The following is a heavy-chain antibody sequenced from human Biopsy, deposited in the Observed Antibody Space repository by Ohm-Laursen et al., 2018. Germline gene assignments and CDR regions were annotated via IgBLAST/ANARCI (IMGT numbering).Heavy chain of an antibody. CDR3: ARDNPGTDYYYGMDV. CDR1: GFTFSSYE. Sequence: SLSLSCAASGFTFSSYEMNWVRQAPGKGLEWVSYISSSGSTIYYADSVKGRFTISRDNAKNSLYLQMNSLRAEDTAVYYCARDNPGTDYYYGMDVWGQGTTVTVSS. V-gene: IGHV3-48*03. CDR2: ISSSGSTI. J-gene: IGHJ6*02. D-gene: IGHD1-14*01.